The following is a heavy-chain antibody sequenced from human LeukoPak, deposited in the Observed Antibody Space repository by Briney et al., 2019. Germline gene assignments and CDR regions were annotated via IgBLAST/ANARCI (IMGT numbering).Heavy chain of an antibody. J-gene: IGHJ4*02. D-gene: IGHD3-3*01. CDR2: INHSGST. CDR3: ARGPSSYDFWSGKYYFDY. V-gene: IGHV4-34*01. Sequence: SETLSLTCAVYGGSFSGYYWSWIRQPPGKGQEWIGEINHSGSTNYNPSLKSRVTISVDTSKNQFSLKLSSVTAADTAVYYCARGPSSYDFWSGKYYFDYWGQGTLVTVSS. CDR1: GGSFSGYY.